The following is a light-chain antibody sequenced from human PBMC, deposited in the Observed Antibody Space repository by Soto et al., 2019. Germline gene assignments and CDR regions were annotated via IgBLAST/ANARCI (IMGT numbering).Light chain of an antibody. V-gene: IGLV2-14*01. Sequence: QSVLIQPASVSGSPGQSITISCTGTSSDVGNYNYVSWYQQHPGKAPKVIMYAVSHRPSGVSNRFSGSKSGNTAFLTISGLQAEDEADYYCNSFTTTTTLVVFGTGTKVTVL. CDR1: SSDVGNYNY. CDR2: AVS. CDR3: NSFTTTTTLVV. J-gene: IGLJ1*01.